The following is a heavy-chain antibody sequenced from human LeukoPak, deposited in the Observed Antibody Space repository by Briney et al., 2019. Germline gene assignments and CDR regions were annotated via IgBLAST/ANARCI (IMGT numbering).Heavy chain of an antibody. CDR3: TTGAITGPGLDY. V-gene: IGHV3-15*01. J-gene: IGHJ4*02. CDR2: IKSKANGGTT. Sequence: GGSLRLSGAASGFTYSNAWMNWVRQAPGKGLEWVGRIKSKANGGTTDYAAPVKGRFTISRDDSKNTVYLQMNSLKTEDTAVYWCTTGAITGPGLDYWGQGTLVTVSS. D-gene: IGHD1-20*01. CDR1: GFTYSNAW.